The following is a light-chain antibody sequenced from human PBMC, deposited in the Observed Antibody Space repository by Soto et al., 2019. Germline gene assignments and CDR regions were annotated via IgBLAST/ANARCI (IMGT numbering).Light chain of an antibody. Sequence: DIQMTQSPSSLSASVGDRVTITCRASQGIDRWLAWYQQKPGEAPKVLIYAASSLRSGVPSRFSGSGYGTDFSLTSSSLQPEDLATYYCKQSKSFPLTFGGGTKVDIK. CDR3: KQSKSFPLT. CDR2: AAS. CDR1: QGIDRW. J-gene: IGKJ4*01. V-gene: IGKV1-12*01.